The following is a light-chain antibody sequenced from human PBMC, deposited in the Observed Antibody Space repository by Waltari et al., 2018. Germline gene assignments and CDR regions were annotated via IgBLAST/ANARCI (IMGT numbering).Light chain of an antibody. J-gene: IGLJ3*02. V-gene: IGLV3-21*02. Sequence: SSVLTQAPSVSVAPGQTATVTCEGDNIGGRRVHWYQQRPGRAPVLVVYLDSDRPSGIPDRFSGSKSGNAATLTISRVEAGDEADYYCHVWDGKTVMFGGGTKLTVL. CDR2: LDS. CDR1: NIGGRR. CDR3: HVWDGKTVM.